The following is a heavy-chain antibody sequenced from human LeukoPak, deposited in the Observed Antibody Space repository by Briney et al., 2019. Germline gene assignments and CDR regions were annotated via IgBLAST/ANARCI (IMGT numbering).Heavy chain of an antibody. J-gene: IGHJ4*02. Sequence: GGSLRLSCAASGFTFSSFGMHWVRQAPGQGLEWVAFILYDGTNKYYADSVKGRFTISRDNAKNSLYLQMNSLRAEDTAVYYCARDLLGWELHYFDYWGQGTLVTVSS. CDR2: ILYDGTNK. CDR3: ARDLLGWELHYFDY. CDR1: GFTFSSFG. V-gene: IGHV3-30*02. D-gene: IGHD1-26*01.